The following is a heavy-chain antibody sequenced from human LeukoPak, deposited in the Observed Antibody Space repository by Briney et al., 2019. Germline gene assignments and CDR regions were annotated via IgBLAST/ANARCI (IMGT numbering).Heavy chain of an antibody. CDR1: GFTFSSYW. V-gene: IGHV3-74*01. Sequence: GGSLRLSCAASGFTFSSYWMHWVGQAPGKGLVWVSRINSNGSNIGYADSVKGRFTISRDNAKNTLYLQMNSLRAEDTAVYYCARADRRDVWGQGTTVTVSS. CDR3: ARADRRDV. CDR2: INSNGSNI. J-gene: IGHJ6*02.